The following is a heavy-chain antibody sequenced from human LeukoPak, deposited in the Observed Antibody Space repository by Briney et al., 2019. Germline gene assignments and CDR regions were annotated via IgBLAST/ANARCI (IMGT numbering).Heavy chain of an antibody. CDR1: GFTFSSYE. Sequence: GGSLRLSCAASGFTFSSYEMNWLRQAPGKGLEWISAISGSSNVYYAASVRGRFTISRDNAENSLYLQLNTMRAEDTAVYYCARGFRDTAMFLDYWGQGTLVTVSS. CDR2: ISGSSNV. J-gene: IGHJ4*02. V-gene: IGHV3-48*03. D-gene: IGHD5-18*01. CDR3: ARGFRDTAMFLDY.